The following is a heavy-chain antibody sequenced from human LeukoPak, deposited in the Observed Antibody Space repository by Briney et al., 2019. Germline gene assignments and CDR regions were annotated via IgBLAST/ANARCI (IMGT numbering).Heavy chain of an antibody. Sequence: PGGSLRLSCAASGFTFDDYAMHWVRQAPGKGLEWVSGISWNSGSIGYADSVKGRFTISRDNAKNSLYLQMNSLRAEDMALYYCARLKKYYDFWSGYEGASDIWGQGTMVTVSS. CDR1: GFTFDDYA. J-gene: IGHJ3*02. CDR3: ARLKKYYDFWSGYEGASDI. CDR2: ISWNSGSI. D-gene: IGHD3-3*01. V-gene: IGHV3-9*03.